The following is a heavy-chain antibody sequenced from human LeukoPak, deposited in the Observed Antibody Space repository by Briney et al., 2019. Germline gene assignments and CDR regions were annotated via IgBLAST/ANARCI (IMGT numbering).Heavy chain of an antibody. D-gene: IGHD6-19*01. Sequence: GATVKVSCKASGGTFSSYAISWVRQAPGQGLEWMGRIIPILGIANYAQKFQGRVTITADKSTSTAYMELSSLRSEDTAVYYCARDRPVAGTYYYYGMDVWGQGTTVTVSS. J-gene: IGHJ6*02. V-gene: IGHV1-69*04. CDR1: GGTFSSYA. CDR3: ARDRPVAGTYYYYGMDV. CDR2: IIPILGIA.